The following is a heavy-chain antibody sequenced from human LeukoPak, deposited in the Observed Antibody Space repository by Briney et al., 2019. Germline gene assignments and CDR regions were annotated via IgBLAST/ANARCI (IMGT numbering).Heavy chain of an antibody. CDR3: AREGWYKDAFDI. D-gene: IGHD6-19*01. Sequence: GSLRLSCAAAGFRFSNYWMTWVRQAPEKGLEWVSYISSSGSTIYYADSVKGRFTISRDNAKNSLYLQMNSLRAEDTAVYYCAREGWYKDAFDIWGQGTMVTVSS. V-gene: IGHV3-48*04. CDR1: GFRFSNYW. CDR2: ISSSGSTI. J-gene: IGHJ3*02.